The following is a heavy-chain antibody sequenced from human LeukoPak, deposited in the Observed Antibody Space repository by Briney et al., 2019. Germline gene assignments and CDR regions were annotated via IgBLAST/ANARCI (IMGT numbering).Heavy chain of an antibody. CDR1: GYTFKSYG. Sequence: ASVKVSCKASGYTFKSYGINWVRQAPGQGLEWLGWISGYNGKTNYAQKVQGRVTMTTDTSTSTAYMELRTLRSDDTAVYYCARTNVGVTHYYYYMDVWGKGTTVTISS. CDR2: ISGYNGKT. D-gene: IGHD1-26*01. CDR3: ARTNVGVTHYYYYMDV. V-gene: IGHV1-18*01. J-gene: IGHJ6*03.